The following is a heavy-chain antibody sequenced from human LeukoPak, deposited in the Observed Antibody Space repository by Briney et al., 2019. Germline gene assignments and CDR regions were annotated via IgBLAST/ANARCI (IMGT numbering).Heavy chain of an antibody. D-gene: IGHD1-1*01. CDR2: ISSSGNLI. CDR1: GLTFSSYD. V-gene: IGHV3-48*03. CDR3: AREGGWNDFDY. Sequence: GGSLRLSCEASGLTFSSYDMNWVRQAPEKGLEGVSYISSSGNLIHYADSVKGRFTFSRDNARNSLYLQMNSLRADDTAIYYCAREGGWNDFDYWGQGTLVTVSS. J-gene: IGHJ4*02.